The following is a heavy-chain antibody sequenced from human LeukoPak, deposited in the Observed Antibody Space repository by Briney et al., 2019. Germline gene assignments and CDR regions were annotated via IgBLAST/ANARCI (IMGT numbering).Heavy chain of an antibody. D-gene: IGHD1-26*01. V-gene: IGHV3-33*01. CDR2: IWYDGSNK. CDR1: GFTFSSHG. J-gene: IGHJ4*02. CDR3: ARTGGIVGATNFDY. Sequence: GRSLRLSCAASGFTFSSHGMHWVRQAPGKGLEWVAVIWYDGSNKYYADSVKGRFTISRDNSKNTLYLQMNSLRAEDTAVYYCARTGGIVGATNFDYWGQGTLVTVSS.